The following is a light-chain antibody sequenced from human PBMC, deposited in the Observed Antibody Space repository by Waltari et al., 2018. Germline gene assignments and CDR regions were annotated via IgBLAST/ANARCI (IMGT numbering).Light chain of an antibody. CDR2: GAS. J-gene: IGKJ1*01. CDR3: QQYGSSPRT. V-gene: IGKV3-20*01. CDR1: QSVSSAY. Sequence: EIVLPQSPGSLSLSPGERATISCRASQSVSSAYLAWYQHKPGQAPRLLIYGASSRATGIPDRFRGGGSGTDFTLTIDTLEPEDFAVYYCQQYGSSPRTFGQGTKVEI.